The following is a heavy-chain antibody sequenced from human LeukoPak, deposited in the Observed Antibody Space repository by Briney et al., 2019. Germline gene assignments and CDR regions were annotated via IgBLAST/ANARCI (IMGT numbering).Heavy chain of an antibody. CDR3: ARDRYSSGWRPFDY. J-gene: IGHJ4*02. D-gene: IGHD6-19*01. CDR2: IYYSGST. CDR1: GGSISSYY. V-gene: IGHV4-59*12. Sequence: SETLSLTCTVSGGSISSYYWSWIRQPPGKGLEWIGYIYYSGSTNYNPSLKSRVTISVDTSKNQFSLKLSSVTAADTAVYYCARDRYSSGWRPFDYWGQGTLVTVSS.